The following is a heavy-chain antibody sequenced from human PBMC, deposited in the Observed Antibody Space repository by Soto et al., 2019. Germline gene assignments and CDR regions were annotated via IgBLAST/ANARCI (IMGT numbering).Heavy chain of an antibody. CDR2: IIPIAGRA. V-gene: IGHV1-69*13. Sequence: SVKVSCKASGYTFTDHYIHWVRQAPGHGLEWVGGIIPIAGRANYAQKFQGRVTITADESTSTAYMELSSLRSEDTAVYYCARELSGSFDYWGQGTLVTVSS. CDR3: ARELSGSFDY. CDR1: GYTFTDHY. D-gene: IGHD3-22*01. J-gene: IGHJ4*02.